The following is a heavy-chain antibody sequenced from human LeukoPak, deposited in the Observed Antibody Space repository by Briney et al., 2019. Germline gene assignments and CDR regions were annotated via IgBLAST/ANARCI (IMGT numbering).Heavy chain of an antibody. D-gene: IGHD2-2*01. CDR2: ISAYKVNT. V-gene: IGHV1-18*01. CDR3: ARSTDIVVVPAATRFLEGSLEHGYYYYMDV. J-gene: IGHJ6*03. Sequence: AAVKVSFKAAFYTFTSYGISLVRQAPGQGLERMGVISAYKVNTNISQKLQGRGTMTTDTATSTAYMELSSLRSEDTAVYYCARSTDIVVVPAATRFLEGSLEHGYYYYMDVWGKGTTVTVSS. CDR1: FYTFTSYG.